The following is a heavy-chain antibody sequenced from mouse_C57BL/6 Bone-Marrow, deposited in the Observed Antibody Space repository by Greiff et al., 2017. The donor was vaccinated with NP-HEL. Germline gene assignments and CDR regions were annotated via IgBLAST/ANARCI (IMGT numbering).Heavy chain of an antibody. CDR1: GYTFTSYW. CDR3: AREDYYGSSAWFAY. J-gene: IGHJ3*01. V-gene: IGHV1-69*01. CDR2: IDPSDSYT. Sequence: VQLQQPGAELVMPGASVKLSCKASGYTFTSYWMHWVKQRPGQALEWIGEIDPSDSYTNYNQKFKGKSTLTVDKSSSTAYMQLSSLTSEDSAVYYCAREDYYGSSAWFAYWGQGTLVTVSA. D-gene: IGHD1-1*01.